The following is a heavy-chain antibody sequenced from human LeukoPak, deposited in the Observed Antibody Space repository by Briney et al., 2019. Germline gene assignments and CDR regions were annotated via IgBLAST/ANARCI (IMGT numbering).Heavy chain of an antibody. CDR2: IYYSGSI. J-gene: IGHJ3*02. CDR1: GYSISSSNW. D-gene: IGHD2-15*01. V-gene: IGHV4-28*05. Sequence: SETLSLTCAVSGYSISSSNWWGWIRQPPGKGLEWIGYIYYSGSIYYNPSLKSRVTMSVDTSKNQFSLKLSSVTAVDTAVYYCARVPRGGSENDAFDIWGQGTMVTASS. CDR3: ARVPRGGSENDAFDI.